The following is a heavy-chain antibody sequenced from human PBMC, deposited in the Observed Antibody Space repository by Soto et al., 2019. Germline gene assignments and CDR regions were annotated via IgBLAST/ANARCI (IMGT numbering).Heavy chain of an antibody. CDR1: GFTVSSNY. CDR2: IYSGGST. V-gene: IGHV3-66*01. CDR3: XXXXXXXGMDV. Sequence: VQLVESGGGLVQPGGSLRLSCAASGFTVSSNYMSXXRQXPXKGLEWVSVIYSGGSTYYADSVKGRFTISRDNSXXXXXXXXXXXXXXXXXXXXXXXXXXXXGMDVWGQGTTVTVSS. J-gene: IGHJ6*02.